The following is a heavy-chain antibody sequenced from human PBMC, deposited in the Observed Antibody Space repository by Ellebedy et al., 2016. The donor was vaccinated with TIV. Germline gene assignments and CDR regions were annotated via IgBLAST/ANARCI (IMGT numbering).Heavy chain of an antibody. CDR3: ARGGVLWWYTL. D-gene: IGHD2-15*01. Sequence: SETLSLTCTVSGGSISTYYWSWIRQPPGKGLEWIGYIYYSGSTNYNPSLKSRVTISVDTSKNQFSLKLNSVTAADTAVYYCARGGVLWWYTLWGQGTLVTVSS. CDR2: IYYSGST. J-gene: IGHJ4*02. CDR1: GGSISTYY. V-gene: IGHV4-59*01.